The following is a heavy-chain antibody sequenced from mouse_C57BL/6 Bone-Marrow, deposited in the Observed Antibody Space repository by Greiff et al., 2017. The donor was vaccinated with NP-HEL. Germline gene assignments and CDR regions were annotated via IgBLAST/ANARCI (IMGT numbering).Heavy chain of an antibody. CDR1: GYTFTSYG. CDR2: IYPRSGNT. Sequence: QVQLKQSGAELARPGASVKLSCKASGYTFTSYGISWVKQRTGQGLEWIGEIYPRSGNTYYNEKFKGKATLTADKSSSTAYMELRSLTSEDSAVYFCARDYYGSSYLGYFDVWGTGTTVTVSS. CDR3: ARDYYGSSYLGYFDV. V-gene: IGHV1-81*01. J-gene: IGHJ1*03. D-gene: IGHD1-1*01.